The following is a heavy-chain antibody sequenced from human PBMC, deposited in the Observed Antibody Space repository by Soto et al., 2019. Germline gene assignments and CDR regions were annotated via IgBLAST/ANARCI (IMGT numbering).Heavy chain of an antibody. J-gene: IGHJ3*02. CDR3: TLGSWSAETFDI. CDR2: ILPMLDIT. CDR1: GGTFSTYT. D-gene: IGHD6-13*01. V-gene: IGHV1-69*02. Sequence: QVQLVQSGAEVKKPGSSVKVSCKASGGTFSTYTIIWVRQAPGQGLEWMGRILPMLDITNSAQRFQGRVTITAEKSTCTAYLELSSLRSEDTAVYYCTLGSWSAETFDIWGRGTMVTVSS.